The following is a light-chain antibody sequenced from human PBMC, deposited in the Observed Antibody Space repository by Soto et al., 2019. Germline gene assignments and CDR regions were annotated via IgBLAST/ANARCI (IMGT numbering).Light chain of an antibody. CDR3: QQYNNWPLT. Sequence: EIVLTHSPATLSVSPGERATLSCRASQSVSSNLAWYQQKPGQPPRLLIYDASTRATGIPARFSGSGSGSEFTLTISSLLSEDIATYYCQQYNNWPLTFGGGTKVEI. CDR2: DAS. V-gene: IGKV3-15*01. J-gene: IGKJ4*01. CDR1: QSVSSN.